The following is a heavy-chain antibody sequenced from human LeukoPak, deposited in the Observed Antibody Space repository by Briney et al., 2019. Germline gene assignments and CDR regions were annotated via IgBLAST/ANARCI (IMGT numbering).Heavy chain of an antibody. CDR3: ARARVVPAAPGTFEI. CDR2: ITSSSLTI. D-gene: IGHD2-2*01. Sequence: GGSLRLSCAASGFTFSSYSMNWVRQAPGKGLVRVSYITSSSLTIYYADSVKGRFTISRDNVKNSLYLQMNSLRAEDTAVYYCARARVVPAAPGTFEIWGQGTMVTVSS. J-gene: IGHJ3*02. V-gene: IGHV3-48*01. CDR1: GFTFSSYS.